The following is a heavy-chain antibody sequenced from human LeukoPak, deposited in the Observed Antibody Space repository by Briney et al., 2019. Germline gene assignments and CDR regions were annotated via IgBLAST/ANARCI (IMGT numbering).Heavy chain of an antibody. J-gene: IGHJ5*01. CDR1: GGTFSNYA. CDR2: IIPIFRTT. D-gene: IGHD1-26*01. Sequence: GASVKVSCKASGGTFSNYAFSWGRQAPGQGLEWMGGIIPIFRTTNYAEQFQGRVTITTDESTNTAYLDLSSLRSEDTAVYYCAKDDGSATMGFDSWGQGTLVSVSS. CDR3: AKDDGSATMGFDS. V-gene: IGHV1-69*05.